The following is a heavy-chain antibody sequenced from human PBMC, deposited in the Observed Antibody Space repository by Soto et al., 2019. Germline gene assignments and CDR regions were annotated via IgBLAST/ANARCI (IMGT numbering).Heavy chain of an antibody. Sequence: EVQLVESGGGLFQPGGSLRLSCAASGFTVSSNYMSWVRQAPGKGLEWVSVIYSGGSTYYADSVKGRFTISRDNSKNTLYLQMNSLRAEDTAVYYCARDPPHDYGDYFDYWGQGTLVTVSS. CDR2: IYSGGST. D-gene: IGHD4-17*01. CDR3: ARDPPHDYGDYFDY. V-gene: IGHV3-66*01. J-gene: IGHJ4*02. CDR1: GFTVSSNY.